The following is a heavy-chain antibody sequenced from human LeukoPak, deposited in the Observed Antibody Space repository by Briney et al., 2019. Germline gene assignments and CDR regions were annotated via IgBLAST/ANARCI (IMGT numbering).Heavy chain of an antibody. D-gene: IGHD3-10*01. J-gene: IGHJ4*02. Sequence: GGSLRLSCAASGFTFSNAWMSWVRQAPGKGLEWVGRIKSKTDGGTTDYAAPVKGRFTISRGDSKNTLYLQMNSLKTEDTAVYDCTTRDQTYYYGSGSYLVDYWGQGTLVTVSS. CDR3: TTRDQTYYYGSGSYLVDY. CDR2: IKSKTDGGTT. CDR1: GFTFSNAW. V-gene: IGHV3-15*01.